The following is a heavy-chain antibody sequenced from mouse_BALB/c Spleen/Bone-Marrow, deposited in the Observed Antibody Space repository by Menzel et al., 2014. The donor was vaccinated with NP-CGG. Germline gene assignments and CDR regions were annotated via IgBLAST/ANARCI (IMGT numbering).Heavy chain of an antibody. CDR3: ARYCGRTAWCAY. Sequence: EVQLQQSGAELVKPGASVKLSYTASGLNIKDIYIRWVKQRPEQGLEWIGGIDPANGNTKYDPKFQGKATITADTSSNTSYLQLSSLTSEDTAVYCCARYCGRTAWCAYWAQGTLVTVSA. J-gene: IGHJ3*01. V-gene: IGHV14-3*02. D-gene: IGHD5-1*01. CDR1: GLNIKDIY. CDR2: IDPANGNT.